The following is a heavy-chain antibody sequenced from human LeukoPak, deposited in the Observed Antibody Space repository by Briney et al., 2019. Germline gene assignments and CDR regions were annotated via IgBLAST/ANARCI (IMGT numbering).Heavy chain of an antibody. Sequence: ASVKVSCKASGYTFTSYGISWVRQAPGQGLEWMGWISAYNGNTNYAQKLQGRVTMTTDTSTSTAYVELRSLRSDDTAVYYCARGGYYDFWSGYSYFDYWGQGTLVTVSS. CDR2: ISAYNGNT. V-gene: IGHV1-18*01. CDR3: ARGGYYDFWSGYSYFDY. D-gene: IGHD3-3*01. J-gene: IGHJ4*02. CDR1: GYTFTSYG.